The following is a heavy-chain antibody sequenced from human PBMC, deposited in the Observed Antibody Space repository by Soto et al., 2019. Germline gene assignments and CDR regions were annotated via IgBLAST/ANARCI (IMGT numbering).Heavy chain of an antibody. CDR3: ARERRVVGGYSSSWCGYFDS. D-gene: IGHD6-13*01. V-gene: IGHV4-34*01. Sequence: SETLSLTCSVYGGSFSTYFWTWMRQPPGKGLEWIGEVNQSGSANYNPSLESRVTISVDTSKKQFSLRLSSVTAADTAVYYCARERRVVGGYSSSWCGYFDSWGQGTLVTVS. J-gene: IGHJ4*02. CDR1: GGSFSTYF. CDR2: VNQSGSA.